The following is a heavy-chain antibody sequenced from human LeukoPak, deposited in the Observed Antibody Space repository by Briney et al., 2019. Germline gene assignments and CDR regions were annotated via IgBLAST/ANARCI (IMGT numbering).Heavy chain of an antibody. CDR1: GFTFSSYS. CDR3: ARSAYNTAKSFDI. Sequence: GGSLRLSCAASGFTFSSYSMNWVRQAPGKGLEWVSSISSSSSYIYYADSAKGRFTISRDNAKNSLYLQMNSLRAEDTAVYYCARSAYNTAKSFDIWGQGTMVTVSS. J-gene: IGHJ3*02. V-gene: IGHV3-21*01. D-gene: IGHD5-18*01. CDR2: ISSSSSYI.